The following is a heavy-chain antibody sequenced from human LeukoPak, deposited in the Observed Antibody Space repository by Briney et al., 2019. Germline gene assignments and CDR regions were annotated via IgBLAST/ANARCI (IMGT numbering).Heavy chain of an antibody. Sequence: GGSLRLSCAASGFTFSNYWMTWVRQAPGKGLEWVAHINQDGSEEHYMDSAKARCTISRDNAKNSRSLQMNRVRAEDTAVYYCVRDGGVSGYDLLDYWGQGTLVTVSS. V-gene: IGHV3-7*01. CDR3: VRDGGVSGYDLLDY. J-gene: IGHJ4*02. D-gene: IGHD5-12*01. CDR2: INQDGSEE. CDR1: GFTFSNYW.